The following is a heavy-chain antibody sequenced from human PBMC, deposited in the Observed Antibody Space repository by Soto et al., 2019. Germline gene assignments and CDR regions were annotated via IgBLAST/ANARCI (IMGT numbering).Heavy chain of an antibody. V-gene: IGHV4-34*01. D-gene: IGHD3-16*02. Sequence: SETLSLTCTVYGGSFSGYYWSWIRQPPGKGLEWIGEINHSGSTNYNPSLKSRVTISVDTSKNQFSLKLSSVTAADTAVYYCARGKLSDYVWGSYRYHFDYWGQGTVVTVSS. CDR2: INHSGST. CDR3: ARGKLSDYVWGSYRYHFDY. CDR1: GGSFSGYY. J-gene: IGHJ4*02.